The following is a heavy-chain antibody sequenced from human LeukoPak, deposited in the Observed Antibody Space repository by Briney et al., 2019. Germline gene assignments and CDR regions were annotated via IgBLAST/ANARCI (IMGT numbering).Heavy chain of an antibody. D-gene: IGHD3-9*01. CDR1: GGSISSYY. Sequence: SETLSLTFTVFGGSISSYYWSWIRQPPGKGLEWIGYIYYSGSTNYNPSLTSRVTISVDTSKIQFSLKLSSVTAADTAVYYCARGAYDILTGGVNHYYYGMDVWGQGTTVTVSS. V-gene: IGHV4-59*01. CDR2: IYYSGST. J-gene: IGHJ6*02. CDR3: ARGAYDILTGGVNHYYYGMDV.